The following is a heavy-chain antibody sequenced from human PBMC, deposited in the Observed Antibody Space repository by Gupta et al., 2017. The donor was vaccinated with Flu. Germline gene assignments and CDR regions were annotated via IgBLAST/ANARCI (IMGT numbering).Heavy chain of an antibody. V-gene: IGHV1-69*01. Sequence: HVQLLQSGADVTNPRPSVQLSCKASADTFSSSGISWVRQAPGQGLEWMGGIIPSMGTTKDAQKFQGRVTITADDSMTADSTDSHNIRSEDTAVDYWVSYIVRGLNRGWDWDCWGQGTLVTVSS. CDR1: ADTFSSSG. CDR2: IIPSMGTT. J-gene: IGHJ4*02. CDR3: VSYIVRGLNRGWDWDC. D-gene: IGHD2/OR15-2a*01.